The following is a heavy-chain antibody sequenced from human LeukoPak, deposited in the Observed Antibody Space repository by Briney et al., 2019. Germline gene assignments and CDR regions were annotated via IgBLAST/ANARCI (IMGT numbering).Heavy chain of an antibody. CDR1: GFIFDDHG. Sequence: GGSLRLSCAASGFIFDDHGMNWVRQTPGRGLEWVAGINWNGGYTGYVEYVKGRFTISRDNAKNSLYLQMNSLRAEDTAVYYCARDRSYYDSSGFDWGQGTLVTVSS. CDR2: INWNGGYT. J-gene: IGHJ4*02. D-gene: IGHD3-22*01. V-gene: IGHV3-20*04. CDR3: ARDRSYYDSSGFD.